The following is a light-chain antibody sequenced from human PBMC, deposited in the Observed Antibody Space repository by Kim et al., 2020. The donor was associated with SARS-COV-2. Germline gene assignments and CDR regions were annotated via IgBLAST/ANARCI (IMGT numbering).Light chain of an antibody. CDR2: KVS. CDR3: MQGRRWPYT. V-gene: IGKV2-30*01. CDR1: QSLVYSDGNTY. J-gene: IGKJ2*01. Sequence: DVVMTQSPLSLPVTLGQPASISCRSSQSLVYSDGNTYLNWFQQRPGQSPRPLLYKVSNRDSGVPDRFSGSGSGTDFTLKISRMEAEDVGVYFCMQGRRWPYTFGQGTKLEI.